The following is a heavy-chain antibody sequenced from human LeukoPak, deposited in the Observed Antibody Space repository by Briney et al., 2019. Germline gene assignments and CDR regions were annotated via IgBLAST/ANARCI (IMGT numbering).Heavy chain of an antibody. CDR3: ARVPSYYYDSSGYPYLAFDY. Sequence: GGSLRLSCAASGFTFSSYWMSWVRQAPGKGLEWVANIKQDGSEKYYVDSMKGRFTISRDNAKNSLYLQMNSLRAEDTAVYYCARVPSYYYDSSGYPYLAFDYWGQGTLVTVSS. D-gene: IGHD3-22*01. V-gene: IGHV3-7*01. CDR1: GFTFSSYW. CDR2: IKQDGSEK. J-gene: IGHJ4*02.